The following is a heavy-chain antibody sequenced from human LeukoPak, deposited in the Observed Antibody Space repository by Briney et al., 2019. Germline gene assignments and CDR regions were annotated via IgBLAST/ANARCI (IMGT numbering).Heavy chain of an antibody. V-gene: IGHV3-21*01. Sequence: GGSLRLSCAASGFTFSSYSMNWVRQAPGKGLEWVSSISSSSSYIYYADSVKGRFTISRDNAKNSLYLQMNSLRAGDTAVYYCARGYSSHDAFDIWGQGTMVTVSS. CDR3: ARGYSSHDAFDI. CDR1: GFTFSSYS. D-gene: IGHD6-13*01. CDR2: ISSSSSYI. J-gene: IGHJ3*02.